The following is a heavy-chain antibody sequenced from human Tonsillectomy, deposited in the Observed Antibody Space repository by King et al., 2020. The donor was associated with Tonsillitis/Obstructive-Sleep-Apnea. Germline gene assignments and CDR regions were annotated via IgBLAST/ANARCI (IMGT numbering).Heavy chain of an antibody. J-gene: IGHJ4*02. CDR3: ARAVLGVDSSGFPGGGHFDY. D-gene: IGHD6-19*01. CDR2: ISPYNGNT. V-gene: IGHV1-18*01. Sequence: VQLVESGAEVKKPGASVKVSCKASGYTFTSYGINWVRQAPGQGLEWMGWISPYNGNTNYAQKLQGRVTMTTDTSTSTAYMELRSLRSDDTAVYYCARAVLGVDSSGFPGGGHFDYWGPGTLGTVSS. CDR1: GYTFTSYG.